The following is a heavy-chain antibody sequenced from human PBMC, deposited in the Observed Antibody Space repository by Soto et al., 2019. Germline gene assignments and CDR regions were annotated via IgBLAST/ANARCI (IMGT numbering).Heavy chain of an antibody. CDR2: IWYDGSNK. V-gene: IGHV3-33*01. Sequence: GGSLRLSCAASGFTFSSYGMHWVRQAPGKGLEWVAVIWYDGSNKYYADSVKGRFTISRDNSKNTLYLQMNSLRAEDTAVYYCARDFVTLKKKSGYSYGYPGRYGMDVWGQGTTVTVSS. D-gene: IGHD5-18*01. J-gene: IGHJ6*02. CDR1: GFTFSSYG. CDR3: ARDFVTLKKKSGYSYGYPGRYGMDV.